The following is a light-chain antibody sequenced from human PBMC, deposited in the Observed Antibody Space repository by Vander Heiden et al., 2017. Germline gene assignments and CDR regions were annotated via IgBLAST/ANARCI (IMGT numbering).Light chain of an antibody. CDR2: QDN. J-gene: IGLJ2*01. Sequence: SYELTQPPSVSVSPGQTASITCPGDNLWNKYACWYQHKPGQSPVLVIYQDNKRPSGIPERFSGSNAGNTATLTISGTQAMDEADYYGQAWDSSTGVFGGGTKLTVL. V-gene: IGLV3-1*01. CDR3: QAWDSSTGV. CDR1: NLWNKY.